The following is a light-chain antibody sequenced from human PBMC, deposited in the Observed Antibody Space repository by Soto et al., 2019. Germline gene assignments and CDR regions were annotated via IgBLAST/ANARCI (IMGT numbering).Light chain of an antibody. V-gene: IGLV2-14*01. CDR3: SSYTTSSTHV. CDR1: SSDVGGYNY. Sequence: SALTQPASVSGSPGQSITISCTGTSSDVGGYNYVSWYQQHPGKAPKLMIYDVSNRPSGVSNRFSGSKSGNTASLTISGLQADDEADYYRSSYTTSSTHVFGTVTKVTDL. J-gene: IGLJ1*01. CDR2: DVS.